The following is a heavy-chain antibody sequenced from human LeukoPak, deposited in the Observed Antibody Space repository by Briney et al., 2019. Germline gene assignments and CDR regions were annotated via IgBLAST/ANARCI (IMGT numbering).Heavy chain of an antibody. D-gene: IGHD3-22*01. V-gene: IGHV3-7*04. J-gene: IGHJ4*02. CDR1: GFTFSSDW. Sequence: PGGSLRLSCAASGFTFSSDWMNWVRQAPGKGLEWLASIKKDGSEKIYVDSVKGRFTISRDNAKNSLYLQMNSLRAEDTAVYYCARVLHRRNYDSSVYYGYWGQGTLVTVSS. CDR2: IKKDGSEK. CDR3: ARVLHRRNYDSSVYYGY.